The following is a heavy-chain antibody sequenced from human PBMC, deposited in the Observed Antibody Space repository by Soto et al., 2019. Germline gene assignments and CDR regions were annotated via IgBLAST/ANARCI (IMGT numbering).Heavy chain of an antibody. V-gene: IGHV3-33*01. CDR3: ARGFTILGVEVAFYL. Sequence: QVQLVESGGGVVQPGRSLRLSCAASGFTFSSYGMHWVRQAPGKGLEWVAVIWYDGSNKYYADSVKGRFTISRDNSKNTLYLQMNSLRAEDTAVYYCARGFTILGVEVAFYLWGQGTMVTVSS. CDR2: IWYDGSNK. CDR1: GFTFSSYG. J-gene: IGHJ3*01. D-gene: IGHD3-9*01.